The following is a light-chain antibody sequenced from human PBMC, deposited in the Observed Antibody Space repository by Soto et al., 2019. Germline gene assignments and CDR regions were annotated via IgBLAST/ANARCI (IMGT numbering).Light chain of an antibody. V-gene: IGKV3-15*01. Sequence: EIVMTQSPATLSVSPGERATLSCRASQSVSINFAWYQKKPGQAPRLLIYGASTRATGIPARFSGSGSGTEFTLTVSSLQSEDFAVYYCQQYDRWPLTFGQGTKVEIK. CDR3: QQYDRWPLT. J-gene: IGKJ1*01. CDR1: QSVSIN. CDR2: GAS.